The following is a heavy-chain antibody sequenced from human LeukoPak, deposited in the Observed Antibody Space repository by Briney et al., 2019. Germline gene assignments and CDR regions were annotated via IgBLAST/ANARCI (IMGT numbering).Heavy chain of an antibody. CDR1: ADSLSSGGHY. J-gene: IGHJ4*02. V-gene: IGHV4-31*03. D-gene: IGHD2-2*02. CDR3: ARGYTYYFDY. CDR2: IHHSGRS. Sequence: SQTLSLTCTVSADSLSSGGHYWAWIRQFPGKGLESIGFIHHSGRSRHNPSLKDRVAISVDTSRKQFALKLSSVTAADTAMYYCARGYTYYFDYWGQGTLVTVSS.